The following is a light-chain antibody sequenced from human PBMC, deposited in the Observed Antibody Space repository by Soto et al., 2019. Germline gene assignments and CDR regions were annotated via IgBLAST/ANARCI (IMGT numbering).Light chain of an antibody. CDR1: QSVSNTN. CDR3: QHYGNSVWT. J-gene: IGKJ1*01. CDR2: DAS. Sequence: EIVLTQSPGTLSLSPGERATLSCRASQSVSNTNLVWHQQQRGHAPRLLIYDASSRGTGVPDRFRGSGSGSDFTLTINRLEHEDFAVYFCQHYGNSVWTFGQGTKVEIK. V-gene: IGKV3-20*01.